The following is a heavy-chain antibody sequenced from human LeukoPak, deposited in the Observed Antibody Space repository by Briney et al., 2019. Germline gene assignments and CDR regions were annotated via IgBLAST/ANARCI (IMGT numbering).Heavy chain of an antibody. CDR1: GFTFSVYG. CDR2: ISYDESNK. J-gene: IGHJ4*02. Sequence: GGSLRLSCAASGFTFSVYGMHWVRQAPGKGLEWVAVISYDESNKYYADSVKGRFTIFRDNAKNSLYLQMNSLRAEDTAVYYCATPLDYYDSSGYHQGGDWGQGTLVTVSS. V-gene: IGHV3-30*03. D-gene: IGHD3-22*01. CDR3: ATPLDYYDSSGYHQGGD.